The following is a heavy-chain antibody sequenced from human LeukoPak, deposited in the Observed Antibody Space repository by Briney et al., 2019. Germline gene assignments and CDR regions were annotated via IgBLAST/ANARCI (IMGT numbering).Heavy chain of an antibody. CDR1: GFTFSSYA. D-gene: IGHD3-22*01. CDR3: AKGSYYDSSGSFYFDY. Sequence: GGSLRLSCAASGFTFSSYAMSWVRQAPGKGLEWVSGISGSGENTYYADSVKGRFTISRDNSKNTLYVQVNSLGTEDTAAYYCAKGSYYDSSGSFYFDYWGQGTLVTVSS. V-gene: IGHV3-23*01. J-gene: IGHJ4*02. CDR2: ISGSGENT.